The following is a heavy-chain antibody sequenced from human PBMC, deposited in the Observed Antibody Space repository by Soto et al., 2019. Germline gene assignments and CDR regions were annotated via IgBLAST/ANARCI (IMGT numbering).Heavy chain of an antibody. CDR2: ISYDGSNK. CDR1: GFTFSSYG. Sequence: GGSLRLSCAASGFTFSSYGMHWVRQAPGKGLEWVAVISYDGSNKYYADSVKGRFTISRDNSKNTLYLQMNSLRAEDTAVYYCAKDLVRCSGGSCFVAYYYYYMDVWGKGTTVTVSS. CDR3: AKDLVRCSGGSCFVAYYYYYMDV. D-gene: IGHD2-15*01. V-gene: IGHV3-30*18. J-gene: IGHJ6*03.